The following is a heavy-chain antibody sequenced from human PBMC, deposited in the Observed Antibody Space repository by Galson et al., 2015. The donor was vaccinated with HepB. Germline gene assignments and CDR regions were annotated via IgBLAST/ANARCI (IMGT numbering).Heavy chain of an antibody. Sequence: SLRLSRAAPGFIFRTSDMHWVRQAPGKGLEWVALIWPDGSNKSYAASVKGRFTISRANSKNTVYLQMISLRVEDTAVYYCAKERRGGMDVWGQGTTVSVFS. CDR2: IWPDGSNK. V-gene: IGHV3-33*06. CDR1: GFIFRTSD. D-gene: IGHD3-10*01. CDR3: AKERRGGMDV. J-gene: IGHJ6*02.